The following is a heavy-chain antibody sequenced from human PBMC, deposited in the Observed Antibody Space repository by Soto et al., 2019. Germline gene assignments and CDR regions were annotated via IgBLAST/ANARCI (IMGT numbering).Heavy chain of an antibody. CDR1: GFTFSNYA. D-gene: IGHD3-9*01. V-gene: IGHV3-23*01. CDR2: ISGGGDNT. CDR3: AKGYYVILTGLDY. J-gene: IGHJ4*02. Sequence: EVQLLESGGGLVQPGGSLRLSCAASGFTFSNYAVSWVRQAPGKGLEWVSGISGGGDNTYYAESVKGRFTISRDNSKNMLYLQMNSLGADHTAVYYCAKGYYVILTGLDYSGQGTLVTVSP.